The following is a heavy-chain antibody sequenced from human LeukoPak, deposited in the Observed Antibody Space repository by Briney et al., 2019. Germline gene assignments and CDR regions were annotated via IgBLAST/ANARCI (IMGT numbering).Heavy chain of an antibody. CDR3: AKDKTLYYYDSSGPRPVFDY. V-gene: IGHV3-23*01. Sequence: GGSLRLSCAASGFTFSSYAMSWVRQAPGKGLEWVSSISGSGGSTYYADSVKGRFTISRDNSKNTLYLQMNSLRAEDTAVYYCAKDKTLYYYDSSGPRPVFDYWGQGTLVTVSS. J-gene: IGHJ4*02. CDR1: GFTFSSYA. CDR2: ISGSGGST. D-gene: IGHD3-22*01.